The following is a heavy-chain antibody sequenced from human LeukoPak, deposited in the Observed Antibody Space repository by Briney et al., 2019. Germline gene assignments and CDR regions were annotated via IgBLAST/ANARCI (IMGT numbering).Heavy chain of an antibody. D-gene: IGHD3-16*02. CDR2: MSNPGRT. J-gene: IGHJ4*02. Sequence: RSETLSLTFTVSRDPISCGDYYWSWIRQHPGKGLEWIGYMSNPGRTHYNPSLKSRLTTSFVTSKNQFSLKLSSVTAADTAVYHCARVSRLGELALGYWGQGTLVTVSS. CDR3: ARVSRLGELALGY. V-gene: IGHV4-31*03. CDR1: RDPISCGDYY.